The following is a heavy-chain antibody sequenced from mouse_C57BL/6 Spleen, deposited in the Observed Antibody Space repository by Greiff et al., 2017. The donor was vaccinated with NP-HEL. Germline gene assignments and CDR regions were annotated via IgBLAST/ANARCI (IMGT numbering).Heavy chain of an antibody. CDR3: LTRHTYSNDGFAD. CDR1: GFNIKDYY. Sequence: VQLQQSGAELVRPGASVKLSCTASGFNIKDYYMHWVKQRPEQGLEWIGRIDPEDGDTEYAPKFQGTATMTADTSSNTAYLQLSSLTSEDTAVYYCLTRHTYSNDGFADWGQGTLVTVSA. V-gene: IGHV14-1*01. J-gene: IGHJ3*01. D-gene: IGHD2-12*01. CDR2: IDPEDGDT.